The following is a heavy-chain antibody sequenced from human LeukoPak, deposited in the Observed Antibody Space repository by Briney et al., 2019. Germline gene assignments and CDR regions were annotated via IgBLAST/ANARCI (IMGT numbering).Heavy chain of an antibody. CDR1: GGSISNYY. CDR2: IYYSGST. CDR3: ARVGGTNYSYYGMDV. Sequence: PSETLSLTCTVSGGSISNYYWSWIRQPPGKGLEWIGYIYYSGSTNYNPSLKSRVTISVDTSKNQFSLKLSSVTAADTAVYYCARVGGTNYSYYGMDVWGQGTTVTVSS. D-gene: IGHD1-26*01. V-gene: IGHV4-59*01. J-gene: IGHJ6*02.